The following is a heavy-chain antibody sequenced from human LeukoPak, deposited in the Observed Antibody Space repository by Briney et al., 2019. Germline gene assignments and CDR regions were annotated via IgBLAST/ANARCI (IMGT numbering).Heavy chain of an antibody. V-gene: IGHV4-30-2*01. Sequence: SETLSLTCTVSGGSISSGGYSWSWIRQPPGKGLEWIGYIYHSGSTYYNPSLKSRVTISVDRSKNQFSLKLSSVTAADTAVYYCARASWGVYYGSGSYYPYYYYYGMDVWGQGTTVTVSS. CDR3: ARASWGVYYGSGSYYPYYYYYGMDV. CDR1: GGSISSGGYS. D-gene: IGHD3-10*01. J-gene: IGHJ6*02. CDR2: IYHSGST.